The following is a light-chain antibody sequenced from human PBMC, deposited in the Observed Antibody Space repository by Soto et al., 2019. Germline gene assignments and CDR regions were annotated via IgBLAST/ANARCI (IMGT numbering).Light chain of an antibody. J-gene: IGLJ1*01. CDR1: SSDVGAYDS. Sequence: QSALTQPPSASGSPGQSVTISCSETSSDVGAYDSVSWYQHHPGKAPKLMIYEVNKRPSGVPDRFSGSKSANTASLTVSGLQAEDEADYYCSSYAGSSNYVFGTGTKLTVL. CDR2: EVN. V-gene: IGLV2-8*01. CDR3: SSYAGSSNYV.